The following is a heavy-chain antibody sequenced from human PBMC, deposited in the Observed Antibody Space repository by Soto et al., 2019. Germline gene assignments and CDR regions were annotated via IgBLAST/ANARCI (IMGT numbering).Heavy chain of an antibody. D-gene: IGHD1-26*01. J-gene: IGHJ4*02. V-gene: IGHV3-23*01. CDR1: GFTFSSYA. CDR3: AKIVGATVKPLFDY. CDR2: ISGSGGST. Sequence: PGGSLRLFCAASGFTFSSYAMSWVRQAPGKGLEWVSAISGSGGSTYYADSVKGRFTISRDNSKNTLYLQMNSLRAEDTAVYYCAKIVGATVKPLFDYWGQGTLVTVSS.